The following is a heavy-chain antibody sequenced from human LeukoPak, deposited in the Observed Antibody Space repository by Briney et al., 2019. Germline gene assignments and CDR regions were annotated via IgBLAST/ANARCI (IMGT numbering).Heavy chain of an antibody. CDR1: GFTFSSYG. Sequence: GGSLRLSCAASGFTFSSYGMHWVRQAPGKGLEWVAVIWYDGSNKYYADSVKGRFTISRDNSKNTLYLQMNSLRAEDTAVYYCARDRDGDYFDYWGQGTLVTVSP. D-gene: IGHD4-17*01. J-gene: IGHJ4*02. CDR2: IWYDGSNK. V-gene: IGHV3-33*01. CDR3: ARDRDGDYFDY.